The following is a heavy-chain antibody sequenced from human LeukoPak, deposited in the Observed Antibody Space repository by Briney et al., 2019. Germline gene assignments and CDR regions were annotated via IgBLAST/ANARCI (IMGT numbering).Heavy chain of an antibody. CDR1: GFTFGKYW. J-gene: IGHJ4*02. V-gene: IGHV3-7*03. Sequence: GGSLRLSCVASGFTFGKYWMSWVRQAPGKGLEWVANIKLDGSERNYVDSVKGRFTISGDNTKNSLYLQMNNLRVEDTAVFYCARDQYDTWSRRGNFDSWGQGTLVIVSS. D-gene: IGHD3-3*01. CDR3: ARDQYDTWSRRGNFDS. CDR2: IKLDGSER.